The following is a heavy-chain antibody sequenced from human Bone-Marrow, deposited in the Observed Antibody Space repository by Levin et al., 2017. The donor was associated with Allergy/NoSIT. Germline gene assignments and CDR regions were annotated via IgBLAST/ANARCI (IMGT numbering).Heavy chain of an antibody. CDR1: GYTFTSYN. V-gene: IGHV1-8*01. CDR3: ARGDCYSGSCYGPDWFDP. J-gene: IGHJ5*02. Sequence: PEASVKVSCKPSGYTFTSYNVYWVRQAPGQGLEWMGYINPNSGNTGYAQKFQGRVTVTRNSSITTAYMELSGLRSEDTAMYYCARGDCYSGSCYGPDWFDPWGQGTQVTVSS. CDR2: INPNSGNT. D-gene: IGHD2-15*01.